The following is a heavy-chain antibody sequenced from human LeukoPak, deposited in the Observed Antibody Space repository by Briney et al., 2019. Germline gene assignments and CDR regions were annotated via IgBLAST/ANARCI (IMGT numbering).Heavy chain of an antibody. V-gene: IGHV4-34*01. CDR2: INHSGST. CDR1: GGSFSGYY. Sequence: SETLSLTCAVYGGSFSGYYWSWIRQPPGKGLEWIGEINHSGSTNYNPSLKSRVTISVDTSKNQFSLKLSSVTAADTAVYYCARRLSGTMVRGVRGPRWFDPWGQGTLVTVSS. J-gene: IGHJ5*02. D-gene: IGHD3-10*01. CDR3: ARRLSGTMVRGVRGPRWFDP.